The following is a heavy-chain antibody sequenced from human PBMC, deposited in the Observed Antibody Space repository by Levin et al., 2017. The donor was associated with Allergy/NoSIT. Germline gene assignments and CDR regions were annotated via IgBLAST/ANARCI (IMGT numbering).Heavy chain of an antibody. CDR3: ARELFGVVIF. Sequence: GESLKISCAASGFTFSSYWMSWVRQAPGKGLEWVANIKQDGSEKYYVDSVKGRFTISRDNAKNSLYLQMNSLRAEDTAVYYCARELFGVVIFWGQGTLVTVSS. J-gene: IGHJ4*02. CDR2: IKQDGSEK. V-gene: IGHV3-7*01. D-gene: IGHD3-3*01. CDR1: GFTFSSYW.